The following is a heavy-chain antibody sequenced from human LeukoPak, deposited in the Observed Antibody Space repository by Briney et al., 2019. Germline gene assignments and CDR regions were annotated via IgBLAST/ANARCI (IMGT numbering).Heavy chain of an antibody. J-gene: IGHJ4*02. CDR3: ARTGDPLYYYGSGSYPKAGGPPDY. V-gene: IGHV3-30*04. CDR1: KFTFSSYT. CDR2: ISHDGTNK. Sequence: GGSLRLSCAASKFTFSSYTMHWVRQAPGKGLKWEAVISHDGTNKYYADSVKGRLTVSRDNSKNTLYLQMNSLRPEDTAVYYCARTGDPLYYYGSGSYPKAGGPPDYWGQGTLVTVSS. D-gene: IGHD3-10*01.